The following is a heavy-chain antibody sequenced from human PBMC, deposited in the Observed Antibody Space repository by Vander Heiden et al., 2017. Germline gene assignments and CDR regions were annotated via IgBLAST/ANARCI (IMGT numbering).Heavy chain of an antibody. D-gene: IGHD1-1*01. CDR3: TKDKRSHPLEGVFDF. CDR2: IRWESGSI. Sequence: EVPLVESGGGSVQPGGSLRLSCAASGITFDGYAMHCVRPGPETGLEGVSGIRWESGSIGDADFLGGRFTSSRDNAKNSLYLQMSSLRPEDTALYYCTKDKRSHPLEGVFDFWGQGTLVDVSS. V-gene: IGHV3-9*01. CDR1: GITFDGYA. J-gene: IGHJ4*02.